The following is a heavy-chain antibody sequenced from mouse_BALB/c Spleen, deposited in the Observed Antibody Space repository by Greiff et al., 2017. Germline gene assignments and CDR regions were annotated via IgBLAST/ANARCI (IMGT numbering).Heavy chain of an antibody. CDR3: ASQGTGAMDY. J-gene: IGHJ4*01. CDR2: IYPGNVNT. CDR1: GYTFTSYY. D-gene: IGHD3-3*01. Sequence: QVQLQQSGPELVKPGASVRISCKASGYTFTSYYIHWVKQRPGQGLEWIGWIYPGNVNTKYNEKFKGKATLTADKSSSTAYMQLSSLTSEDSAVYFCASQGTGAMDYWGQGTSVTVSS. V-gene: IGHV1S56*01.